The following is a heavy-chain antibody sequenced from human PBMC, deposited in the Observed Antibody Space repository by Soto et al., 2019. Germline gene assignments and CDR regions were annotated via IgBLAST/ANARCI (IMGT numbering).Heavy chain of an antibody. V-gene: IGHV4-34*01. D-gene: IGHD3-10*01. CDR2: INHSGST. Sequence: SETLSLTCAVYGGSFSGYYWSWIRQPPGKGLEWIGEINHSGSTNYNPSLKSRVTISVDTSKNQFSLKLSSVTAADTAVYYCARERGVLLWFGELSWFDPWGQGTLVTVSS. J-gene: IGHJ5*02. CDR1: GGSFSGYY. CDR3: ARERGVLLWFGELSWFDP.